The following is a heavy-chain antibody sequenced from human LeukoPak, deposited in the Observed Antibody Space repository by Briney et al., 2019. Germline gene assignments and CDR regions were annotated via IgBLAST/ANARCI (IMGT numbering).Heavy chain of an antibody. J-gene: IGHJ4*02. D-gene: IGHD3-22*01. Sequence: PSETLSLTCTVSGGSISSYYWSWIRQPPGKGLEWIGYIYYSGSTNYNPSLKSRVTISVDTSKNQFSLKLSSVTAADTAVYYCAGGNFYDSRGHPYHFHYWGQGTLVTVPS. CDR1: GGSISSYY. CDR2: IYYSGST. CDR3: AGGNFYDSRGHPYHFHY. V-gene: IGHV4-59*08.